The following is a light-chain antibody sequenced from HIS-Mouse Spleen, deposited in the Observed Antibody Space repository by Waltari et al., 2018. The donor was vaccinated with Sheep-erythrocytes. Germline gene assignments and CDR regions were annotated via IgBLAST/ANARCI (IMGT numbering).Light chain of an antibody. CDR2: EVS. V-gene: IGLV2-8*01. Sequence: QSALTQPRTASGSPGQSVTISCTGSSSDVGGYNDVSRYQQNPGKAPKLMIYEVSKRPSGVPDRFSGSKSGNTASLTVSGLQAEDEADYYCSSYAGSNNWVFGGGTKLTVL. J-gene: IGLJ3*02. CDR1: SSDVGGYND. CDR3: SSYAGSNNWV.